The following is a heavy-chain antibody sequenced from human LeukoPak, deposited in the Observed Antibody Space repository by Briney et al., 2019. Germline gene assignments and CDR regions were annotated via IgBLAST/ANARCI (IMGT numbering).Heavy chain of an antibody. V-gene: IGHV3-66*01. J-gene: IGHJ2*01. CDR3: ARDNRDESGSYSTRFDL. CDR2: TYGDGST. D-gene: IGHD1-26*01. CDR1: GFTFSSYA. Sequence: GGSLRLSCAASGFTFSSYAMSWVRQTPGKGLEWVSVTYGDGSTYYADSVEGRFTVSRDNSKNALYLQMNTLRAEDTAVYYCARDNRDESGSYSTRFDLWGRGTLVTVSS.